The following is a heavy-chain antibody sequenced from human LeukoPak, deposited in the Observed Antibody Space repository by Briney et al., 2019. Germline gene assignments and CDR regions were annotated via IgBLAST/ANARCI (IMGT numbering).Heavy chain of an antibody. V-gene: IGHV3-30*02. Sequence: PGGSLRLSCAASGFTFSSYGMHWVRQAPGKGLEWVAFIRYDGSNKHYADSVKGRFTISRDNSKNTLYLQMNSLRAEDTAVYYCAKDRCSSTSCLYYYYYMDVWGKGTTVTVSS. CDR1: GFTFSSYG. CDR2: IRYDGSNK. CDR3: AKDRCSSTSCLYYYYYMDV. J-gene: IGHJ6*03. D-gene: IGHD2-2*01.